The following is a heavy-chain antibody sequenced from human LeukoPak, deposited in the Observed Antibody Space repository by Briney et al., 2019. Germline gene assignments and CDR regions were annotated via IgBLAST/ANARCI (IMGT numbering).Heavy chain of an antibody. CDR2: MNQDGSEK. CDR3: ATYTHWVAGDV. V-gene: IGHV3-7*01. D-gene: IGHD3-16*01. J-gene: IGHJ6*02. CDR1: GFTFSDSW. Sequence: GGSLRLSCAASGFTFSDSWMSWVRQAPGKGLEWGANMNQDGSEKDYVDSVKGRFTISGDNARNSLYLQMGSLRAEDTAVYYCATYTHWVAGDVWGQGTTVTVSS.